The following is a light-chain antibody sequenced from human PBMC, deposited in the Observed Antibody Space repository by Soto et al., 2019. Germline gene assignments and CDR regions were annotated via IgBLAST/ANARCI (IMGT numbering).Light chain of an antibody. Sequence: IEMTQSNYSLSASVGDRVTITCQASHDINNFLNWYQHKPGKAPKLLIYDASNLETGVPSRFSGSGSGTTFTFTISGLQPEDIATYYCQVYSILRYPFGQGTKVDIK. CDR3: QVYSILRYP. CDR1: HDINNF. CDR2: DAS. V-gene: IGKV1-33*01. J-gene: IGKJ2*01.